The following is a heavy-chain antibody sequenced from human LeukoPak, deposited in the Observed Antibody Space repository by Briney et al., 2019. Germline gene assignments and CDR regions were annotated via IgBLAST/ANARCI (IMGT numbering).Heavy chain of an antibody. Sequence: SETLSLICTVSGGSISRYYWSWIRQPPGKGLEWIGYIYYSGSSNYNPSLKSRVTISVDTSKNQFSLKLSSVTAADTAVYYCARTYYYDSTPYFQHWGQGTLVTVSS. CDR1: GGSISRYY. D-gene: IGHD3-22*01. J-gene: IGHJ1*01. CDR3: ARTYYYDSTPYFQH. CDR2: IYYSGSS. V-gene: IGHV4-59*01.